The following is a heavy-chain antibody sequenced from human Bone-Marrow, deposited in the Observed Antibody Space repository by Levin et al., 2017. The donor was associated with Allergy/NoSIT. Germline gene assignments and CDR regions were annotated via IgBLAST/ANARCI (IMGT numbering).Heavy chain of an antibody. CDR2: IWYDGSNK. V-gene: IGHV3-33*01. D-gene: IGHD6-19*01. CDR3: ARRSIAVAGKRATHDAFDI. CDR1: GFTFSSYG. J-gene: IGHJ3*02. Sequence: GGSLRLSCAASGFTFSSYGMHWVRQAPGKGLEWVAVIWYDGSNKYYADSVKGRFTISRDNSKNTLYLQMNSLRAEDTAVYYCARRSIAVAGKRATHDAFDIWGQGTMVTVSS.